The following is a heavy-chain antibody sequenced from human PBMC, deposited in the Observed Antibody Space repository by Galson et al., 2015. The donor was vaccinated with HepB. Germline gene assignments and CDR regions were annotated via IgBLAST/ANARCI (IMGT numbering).Heavy chain of an antibody. J-gene: IGHJ4*02. Sequence: SLRLSCAASGFTFDDYDMHWVRQAPGKGLEWVSGISWNSGSIGYADTVKGRFTISRDNAKNSLYLQMNRLRAEDTALYYCAKARGIAAAGTDDYVDYWGQGSLVTVSS. V-gene: IGHV3-9*01. CDR3: AKARGIAAAGTDDYVDY. D-gene: IGHD6-13*01. CDR2: ISWNSGSI. CDR1: GFTFDDYD.